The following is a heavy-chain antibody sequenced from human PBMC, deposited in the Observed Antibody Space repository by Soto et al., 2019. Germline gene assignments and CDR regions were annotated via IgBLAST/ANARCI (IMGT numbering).Heavy chain of an antibody. D-gene: IGHD4-17*01. CDR3: ARIVHYGDYYFYYGLDV. V-gene: IGHV3-33*01. J-gene: IGHJ6*02. CDR2: IWHDGSNK. CDR1: GFTFSSYG. Sequence: QVQLVESGGGVVQPGRSLRLSCAASGFTFSSYGMHWVRQAPGQGLDWVAVIWHDGSNKYYADSVKGRFTISRDNSRNTLYLQMNSLRAEDTAVYYCARIVHYGDYYFYYGLDVWGQGTTVTVSS.